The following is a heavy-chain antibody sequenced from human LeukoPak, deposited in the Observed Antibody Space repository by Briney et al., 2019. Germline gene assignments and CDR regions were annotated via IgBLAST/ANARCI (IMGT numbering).Heavy chain of an antibody. CDR1: GYTFTSYG. CDR2: ISAYNGNT. V-gene: IGHV1-18*01. Sequence: ASVKVSCKASGYTFTSYGISWVRQAPGQGLEWMGWISAYNGNTNCAQKLQGRVTMTTDTSTSTAYMELRSLRSDDTAVYYCARSTYYYDSSGYYNDAFDIWGQGTMVTVSS. D-gene: IGHD3-22*01. J-gene: IGHJ3*02. CDR3: ARSTYYYDSSGYYNDAFDI.